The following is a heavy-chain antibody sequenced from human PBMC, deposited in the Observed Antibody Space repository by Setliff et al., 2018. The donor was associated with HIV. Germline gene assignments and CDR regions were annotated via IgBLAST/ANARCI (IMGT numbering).Heavy chain of an antibody. Sequence: SETLSLTCAVYGGSFSGYYWGWIRQPPGKGLEWIGEIHHSGITNYNPSLKSRVTISIDTSKNQFSLKLSSVTAADTAVYYCARGRVIWGFEPRPPRDGAFDIWGQGIPGHRLL. CDR1: GGSFSGYY. D-gene: IGHD6-6*01. CDR3: ARGRVIWGFEPRPPRDGAFDI. CDR2: IHHSGIT. J-gene: IGHJ3*02. V-gene: IGHV4-34*01.